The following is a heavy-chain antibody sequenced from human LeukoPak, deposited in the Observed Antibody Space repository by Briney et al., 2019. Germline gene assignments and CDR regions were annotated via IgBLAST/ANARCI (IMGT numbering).Heavy chain of an antibody. CDR3: ARVHYYYDSSDYYYRGFDY. CDR1: GFTFDDYG. J-gene: IGHJ4*02. D-gene: IGHD3-22*01. V-gene: IGHV3-20*04. Sequence: PGGSLRLSCAASGFTFDDYGMSWVRQAPGKGLEWVSGFNWNGGSTGYADSVKGRFTTSRDNAKNSLYLQMNCLRAEDTALYYCARVHYYYDSSDYYYRGFDYWGQGTLVTVSS. CDR2: FNWNGGST.